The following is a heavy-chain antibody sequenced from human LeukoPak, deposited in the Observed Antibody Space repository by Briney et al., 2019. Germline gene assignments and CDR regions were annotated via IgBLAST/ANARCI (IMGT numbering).Heavy chain of an antibody. V-gene: IGHV1-2*02. J-gene: IGHJ4*02. CDR2: INPNSGGT. Sequence: GASVKVSCKASGYTFTSYGISWVRQAPGQGLEWMGWINPNSGGTNYAQKFQGRVTMTRDTSISTAYMELSRLRSDDTAVYYCARDQRLYSSSSLFDYWGQGTLVTVSS. D-gene: IGHD6-6*01. CDR1: GYTFTSYG. CDR3: ARDQRLYSSSSLFDY.